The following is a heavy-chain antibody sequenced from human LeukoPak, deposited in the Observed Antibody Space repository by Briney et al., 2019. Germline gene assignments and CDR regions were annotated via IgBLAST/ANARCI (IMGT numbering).Heavy chain of an antibody. J-gene: IGHJ4*02. Sequence: GGSLRLSCAGSGFTFSSYAMSWVRQAPGKGLEWVSAISDSGDYTYYADSVKGRFTISRDNSKNTLYPQMNSLRAEDTAVYYCAKDTSIGKYCTNGVCSPFDYWGRGTLVTVSS. D-gene: IGHD2-8*01. CDR3: AKDTSIGKYCTNGVCSPFDY. V-gene: IGHV3-23*01. CDR1: GFTFSSYA. CDR2: ISDSGDYT.